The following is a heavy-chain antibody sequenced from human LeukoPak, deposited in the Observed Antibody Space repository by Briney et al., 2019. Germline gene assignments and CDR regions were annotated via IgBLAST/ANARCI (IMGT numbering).Heavy chain of an antibody. CDR2: ISGSGTYM. CDR3: ARVDDFWSGYYPGHDAFDI. J-gene: IGHJ3*02. D-gene: IGHD3-3*01. V-gene: IGHV3-21*01. Sequence: GGSLRLSCAASGFTFNSYAMNWVRQAPGKGLEWVSSISGSGTYMYYADSVKGRFTISRDNARHSLYLQMNSLRAEDTAVYYCARVDDFWSGYYPGHDAFDIWGQGTMVTVSS. CDR1: GFTFNSYA.